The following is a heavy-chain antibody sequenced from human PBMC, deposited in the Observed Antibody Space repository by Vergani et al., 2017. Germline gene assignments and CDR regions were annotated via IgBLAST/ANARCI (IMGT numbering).Heavy chain of an antibody. CDR1: GYTFTAYY. Sequence: QVQLVQSGAEVKKPGASVKVSCKASGYTFTAYYIHWVRQAPEQGLEWVGVISPDGFSTFYAQKFQGRVTITRDTSTSTVYVEVTSLRSDDKAVYYCAREPPLTGFFDYWGQGTLVTVSS. V-gene: IGHV1-46*03. CDR2: ISPDGFST. D-gene: IGHD3-9*01. CDR3: AREPPLTGFFDY. J-gene: IGHJ4*02.